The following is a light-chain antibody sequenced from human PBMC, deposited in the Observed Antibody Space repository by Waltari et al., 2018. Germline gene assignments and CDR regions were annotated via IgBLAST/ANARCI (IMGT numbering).Light chain of an antibody. CDR1: SSDVGSYNL. CDR2: AVN. CDR3: CSYAGSSTYV. Sequence: QSALTQPASVSGSPGQSITISCTGTSSDVGSYNLVSWYQQHPGKAPKLMIYAVNERPSGVSNHFSGSKSGNTASLTISGLQAEDEADYYCCSYAGSSTYVFGAGTKVTVL. V-gene: IGLV2-23*02. J-gene: IGLJ1*01.